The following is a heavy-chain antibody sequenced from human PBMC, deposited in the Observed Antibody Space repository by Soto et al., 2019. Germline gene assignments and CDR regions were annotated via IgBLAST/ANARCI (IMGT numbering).Heavy chain of an antibody. CDR3: ARQPRRFLEWLLSTTYYYGMDV. V-gene: IGHV4-39*01. D-gene: IGHD3-3*01. Sequence: QLQLQESSPGLVKPSETLPLTCTVSGGSISSSSYYWGWIRQPPGKGLEWIGSIYYSGSTYYNPSLKSRVTISVDTSKNQFSLKLSSVTAADTAVYYCARQPRRFLEWLLSTTYYYGMDVWGQGTTVTVSS. CDR2: IYYSGST. J-gene: IGHJ6*02. CDR1: GGSISSSSYY.